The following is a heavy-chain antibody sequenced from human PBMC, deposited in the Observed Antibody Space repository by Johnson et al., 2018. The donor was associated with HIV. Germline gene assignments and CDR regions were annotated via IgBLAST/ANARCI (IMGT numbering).Heavy chain of an antibody. CDR3: SKDVLSLGYCSGGGCWEDAFDI. J-gene: IGHJ3*02. CDR2: ISYDGSNK. Sequence: QVQLVESGGGLVQPGGSLRLSCAASGFTVSSNYMSWVRQAPGKGLEWVSVISYDGSNKYYADSVKGRFTISRDNSKNTLYLQMNSLRAEDTAVYYCSKDVLSLGYCSGGGCWEDAFDIWGQGTVVTVSS. CDR1: GFTVSSNY. V-gene: IGHV3-30*18. D-gene: IGHD2-15*01.